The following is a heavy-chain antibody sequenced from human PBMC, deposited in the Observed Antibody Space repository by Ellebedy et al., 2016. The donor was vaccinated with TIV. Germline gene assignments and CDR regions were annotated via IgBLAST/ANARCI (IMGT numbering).Heavy chain of an antibody. CDR2: ISAYNGNT. CDR1: GYTFTGYY. CDR3: ARSVGIVPAAISGMDV. D-gene: IGHD2-2*02. J-gene: IGHJ6*02. Sequence: ASVKVSCXASGYTFTGYYMHWVRQAPGQGLEWMGWISAYNGNTNYAQKLQGRVTMTTDTSTSTAYMELSSLRSEDTAVYYCARSVGIVPAAISGMDVWGQGTTVTVSS. V-gene: IGHV1-18*04.